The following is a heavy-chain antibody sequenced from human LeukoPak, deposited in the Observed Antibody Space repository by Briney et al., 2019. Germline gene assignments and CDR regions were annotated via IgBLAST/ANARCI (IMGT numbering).Heavy chain of an antibody. J-gene: IGHJ3*01. CDR1: GGSISSGSYY. CDR2: IYTSGST. Sequence: SQTLSLTCTVSGGSISSGSYYWSWIRQPGGKGLEWIGRIYTSGSTNYNPSLKSRVTISVDTSKNQFSLKLSSVTAADTAVYYCARDVPYYYDSSGGAFDVWGQGTMVTVSS. V-gene: IGHV4-61*02. CDR3: ARDVPYYYDSSGGAFDV. D-gene: IGHD3-22*01.